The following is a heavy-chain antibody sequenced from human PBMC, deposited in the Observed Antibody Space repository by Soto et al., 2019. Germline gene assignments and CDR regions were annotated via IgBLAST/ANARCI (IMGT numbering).Heavy chain of an antibody. J-gene: IGHJ5*02. CDR1: AGSITTSY. V-gene: IGHV4-59*01. CDR3: ASSGIVGREVNTWFDP. Sequence: SETLSLICTVSAGSITTSYWSWIRQPLGKALEWIGYISYRGSTNYNPSLKSRLTISIDTSKSQISLKLTSMTTADTAVYYCASSGIVGREVNTWFDPWGQGTLVTVS. CDR2: ISYRGST. D-gene: IGHD3-22*01.